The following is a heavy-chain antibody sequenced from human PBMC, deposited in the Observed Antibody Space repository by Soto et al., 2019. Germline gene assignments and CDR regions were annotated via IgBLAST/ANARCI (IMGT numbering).Heavy chain of an antibody. Sequence: GSLRLSCAASGFTFSSYGMHWVRQAPGKGLEWVAIIWYDGSNKYYADSVKGRFTISRDSSKNTLYLQMNSLRAEDTAVYYCARVGSSWSFDDWGQGTLVTVSS. J-gene: IGHJ4*02. CDR1: GFTFSSYG. D-gene: IGHD6-13*01. V-gene: IGHV3-33*01. CDR2: IWYDGSNK. CDR3: ARVGSSWSFDD.